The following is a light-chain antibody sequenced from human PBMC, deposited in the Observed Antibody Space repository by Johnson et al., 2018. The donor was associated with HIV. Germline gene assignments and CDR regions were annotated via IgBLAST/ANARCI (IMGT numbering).Light chain of an antibody. CDR2: ENN. V-gene: IGLV1-51*02. CDR3: GTWDSSLSAAV. J-gene: IGLJ1*01. Sequence: HSVLTQPPSVSAAPGQKVTISCSGSSSNIGNNYVSWYQQLPGTAPKLLIYENNKRPSGIPDRFSGSKSGTSATLGITGLQTGDEADYYCGTWDSSLSAAVFGTGTKVPVL. CDR1: SSNIGNNY.